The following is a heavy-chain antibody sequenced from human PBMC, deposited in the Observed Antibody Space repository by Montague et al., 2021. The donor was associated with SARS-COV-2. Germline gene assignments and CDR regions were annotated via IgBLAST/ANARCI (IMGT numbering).Heavy chain of an antibody. J-gene: IGHJ5*02. Sequence: SLRLSCAASGFTFSRFWMSWIRQTAGKGLEWVANIGEDGSETYYVDSVKGRFTISRDNAEKSLYPQMNSLRPEDTAVYYCVSWGSGSPWGQGTLVTVSS. CDR2: IGEDGSET. D-gene: IGHD3-10*01. CDR3: VSWGSGSP. V-gene: IGHV3-7*01. CDR1: GFTFSRFW.